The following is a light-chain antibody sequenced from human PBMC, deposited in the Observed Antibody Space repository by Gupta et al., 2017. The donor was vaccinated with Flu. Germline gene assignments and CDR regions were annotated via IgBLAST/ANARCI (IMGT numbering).Light chain of an antibody. CDR1: QSVLYSSNNKNY. CDR2: WAS. J-gene: IGKJ2*03. CDR3: QQYYTTPPHS. Sequence: DLVMTQSPDSLAVSLGERATINCKSSQSVLYSSNNKNYLAWYQQKPGQPPKLLIYWASTRESGVPDRFSGSGSGTDFTPTISSLQAEDVAVYYCQQYYTTPPHSFGQGTKLEIK. V-gene: IGKV4-1*01.